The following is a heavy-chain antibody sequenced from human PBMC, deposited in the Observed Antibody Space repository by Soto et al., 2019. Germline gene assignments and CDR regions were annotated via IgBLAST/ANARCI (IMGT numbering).Heavy chain of an antibody. CDR2: ISGSGGST. D-gene: IGHD3-16*01. Sequence: GGSLRLSCAASGFTFSSYAMSWVRQAPGKGLEWVSVISGSGGSTYYADSVTRRFTISRDNSQNTLYLLMNSLRAEDTAVYYREPTLPKVYYEDWGEGTLVTVSS. CDR1: GFTFSSYA. CDR3: EPTLPKVYYED. J-gene: IGHJ4*02. V-gene: IGHV3-23*01.